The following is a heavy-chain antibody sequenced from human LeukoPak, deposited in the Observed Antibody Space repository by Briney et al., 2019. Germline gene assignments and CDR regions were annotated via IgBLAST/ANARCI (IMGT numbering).Heavy chain of an antibody. Sequence: GASVKVSCKASGYTFTSYYMHWVRQAPGQGLEWMGIINPSGGSTSYAQKFQGRVTMTRDTSTSTVYMELSSLRSEDTAVYYCAREGLAAAGILYSDYWGQGTLVTVSS. D-gene: IGHD6-13*01. CDR3: AREGLAAAGILYSDY. CDR1: GYTFTSYY. V-gene: IGHV1-46*01. J-gene: IGHJ4*02. CDR2: INPSGGST.